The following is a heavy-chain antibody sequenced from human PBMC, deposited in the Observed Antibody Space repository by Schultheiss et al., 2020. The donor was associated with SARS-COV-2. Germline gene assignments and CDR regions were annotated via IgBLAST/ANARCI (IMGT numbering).Heavy chain of an antibody. J-gene: IGHJ5*02. V-gene: IGHV4-59*01. CDR1: GGSISSYY. CDR3: ASLDYDYVWGRNWFDP. Sequence: SETLSLTCTVSGGSISSYYWSWIRQPPGKGLEWIGYIYYTGSTYYNPSLRSRLTISLDTSKNQFSLKMSSVTAADTAVYYCASLDYDYVWGRNWFDPWGQGTLVTVSS. CDR2: IYYTGST. D-gene: IGHD3-16*01.